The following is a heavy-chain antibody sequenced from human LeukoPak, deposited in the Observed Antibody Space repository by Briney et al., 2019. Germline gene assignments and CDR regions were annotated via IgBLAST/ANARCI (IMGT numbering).Heavy chain of an antibody. J-gene: IGHJ3*01. CDR2: VHDRGST. Sequence: SETLSLTCAVFGGAINNYYWSWIPQPPGKGLEWIGYVHDRGSTKYNPSVKSRVTISVDTSENQFSLNLYSVTAADTAVYYCARRSHLGECTSTACPGAFGVWGQGTMATVSS. CDR1: GGAINNYY. V-gene: IGHV4-59*08. CDR3: ARRSHLGECTSTACPGAFGV. D-gene: IGHD2-2*01.